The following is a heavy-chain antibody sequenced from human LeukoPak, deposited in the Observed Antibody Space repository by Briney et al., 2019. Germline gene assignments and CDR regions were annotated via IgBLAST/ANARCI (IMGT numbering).Heavy chain of an antibody. CDR2: IYCSGST. J-gene: IGHJ4*02. CDR1: GGSISSYY. CDR3: ARVLTGYSYGLIDY. V-gene: IGHV4-59*01. D-gene: IGHD5-18*01. Sequence: SETLSLTCTVSGGSISSYYWSWIRQTPGKGLEWLGYIYCSGSTNFNPSLKSRVTISVDTSKNQFSLKLSSVTAADTAVYYCARVLTGYSYGLIDYWGQGTLVTVSS.